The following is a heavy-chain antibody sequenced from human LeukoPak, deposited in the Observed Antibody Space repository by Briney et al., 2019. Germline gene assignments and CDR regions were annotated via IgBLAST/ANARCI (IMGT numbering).Heavy chain of an antibody. V-gene: IGHV5-51*01. Sequence: GESLRISCKASGYSFTNYWIAWVRQKPGKGLEWMGIMHPGESEINYSPSFEGQVTILADTSISIAYLEWYSLKASDSAIYYCAKTIASLGSGARYFDPWGQGTMITVSS. D-gene: IGHD5/OR15-5a*01. CDR2: MHPGESEI. CDR1: GYSFTNYW. CDR3: AKTIASLGSGARYFDP. J-gene: IGHJ5*02.